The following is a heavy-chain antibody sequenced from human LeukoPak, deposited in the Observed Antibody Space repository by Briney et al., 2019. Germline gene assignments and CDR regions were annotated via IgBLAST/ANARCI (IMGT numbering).Heavy chain of an antibody. CDR3: ARADCGGDCRDPYYYYGMDV. V-gene: IGHV1-69*04. J-gene: IGHJ6*02. D-gene: IGHD2-21*02. CDR1: GGTFSSYA. Sequence: SVKVSCKASGGTFSSYAISWVRQAPGQGLEWMGRIIPIFGIANYAQKFQGRVTITADKSTSTAYMELSSLRFEDTAVYYCARADCGGDCRDPYYYYGMDVWGQGTTVTVSS. CDR2: IIPIFGIA.